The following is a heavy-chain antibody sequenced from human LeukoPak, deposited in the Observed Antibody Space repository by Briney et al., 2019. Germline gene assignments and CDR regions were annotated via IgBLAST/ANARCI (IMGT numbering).Heavy chain of an antibody. CDR1: GYTFTSYG. CDR3: ARGVMVYAMGNWFDP. V-gene: IGHV1-2*02. D-gene: IGHD2-8*01. Sequence: GASVKVSCKASGYTFTSYGISWVRQAPGQGLEWMGWINPNGGGTNYAQKFQGRVTMTRDTSISTAYMELSRLRSDDTAVYYYARGVMVYAMGNWFDPWGQGTLVTVSS. J-gene: IGHJ5*02. CDR2: INPNGGGT.